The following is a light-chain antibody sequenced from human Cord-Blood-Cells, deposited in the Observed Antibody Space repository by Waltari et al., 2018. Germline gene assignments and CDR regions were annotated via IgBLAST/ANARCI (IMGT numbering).Light chain of an antibody. CDR2: AAS. J-gene: IGKJ1*01. Sequence: DIQMTQSPSSLSASVGDRVTITCRASQSISSYLNWYQQKPGKSPKLLIYAASSLQSGVQSRFSGSGSGTDFTLTISSLQPEEVETYYCQQSYSTPRTFGQGTKVEIK. V-gene: IGKV1-39*01. CDR3: QQSYSTPRT. CDR1: QSISSY.